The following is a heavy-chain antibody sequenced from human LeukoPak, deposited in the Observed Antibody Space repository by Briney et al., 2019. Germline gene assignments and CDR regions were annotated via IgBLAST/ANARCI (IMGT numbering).Heavy chain of an antibody. J-gene: IGHJ5*02. D-gene: IGHD2-21*02. CDR3: ARSDVVVTIVLWFDP. CDR1: GYTFTGYY. CDR2: INPNSGGT. V-gene: IGHV1-2*02. Sequence: GASVKVSCKASGYTFTGYYMHWVRQAPGQGLEWMGWINPNSGGTNYAQKFQGRVTMTRDTSISTAYMELSRLGSDDTAVYYCARSDVVVTIVLWFDPWGQGTLVTVSS.